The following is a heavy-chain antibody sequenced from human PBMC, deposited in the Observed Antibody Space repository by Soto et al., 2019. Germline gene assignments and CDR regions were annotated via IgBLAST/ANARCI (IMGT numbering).Heavy chain of an antibody. CDR1: GGTFSSYA. V-gene: IGHV1-69*01. J-gene: IGHJ6*02. Sequence: QVQLVQSVAEVKKPGSSVKVSCKASGGTFSSYAISWVRQAPGQGLEWMGGIIPIFGTANYAQKFQGRVTITADESTSAAYIVLSSLRSEDTAVYYCARRSRYGSGSYYGPSGMDVWGQGTTVTVSS. CDR2: IIPIFGTA. D-gene: IGHD3-10*01. CDR3: ARRSRYGSGSYYGPSGMDV.